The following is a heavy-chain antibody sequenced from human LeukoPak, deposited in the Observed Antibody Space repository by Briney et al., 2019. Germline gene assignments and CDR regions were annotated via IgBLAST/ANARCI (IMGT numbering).Heavy chain of an antibody. CDR2: INQDGSEK. CDR1: GFIFSTSS. J-gene: IGHJ6*03. V-gene: IGHV3-7*01. Sequence: PGGSLRLSCAASGFIFSTSSITWVRQSPGKGLEWVANINQDGSEKYYVDFVKGRFTISRDNARNSVYLQMNSLRAEDTSVYYCARDRRLDYYYYMDVWGKGTTVTVSS. CDR3: ARDRRLDYYYYMDV.